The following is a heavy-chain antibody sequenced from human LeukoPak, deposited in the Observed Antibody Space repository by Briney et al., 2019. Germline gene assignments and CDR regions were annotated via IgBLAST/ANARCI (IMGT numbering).Heavy chain of an antibody. CDR3: ARGYCSGGSCYVPDY. Sequence: GASVKVSCKASGYTFTGYYMHWVRQAPGQGLEWMGWINPNSGGTNYAQKFQGWVTMTRDTSISTAYMELSRLRSDDTAVYYCARGYCSGGSCYVPDYWGQGTLVTVSS. J-gene: IGHJ4*02. D-gene: IGHD2-15*01. CDR2: INPNSGGT. CDR1: GYTFTGYY. V-gene: IGHV1-2*04.